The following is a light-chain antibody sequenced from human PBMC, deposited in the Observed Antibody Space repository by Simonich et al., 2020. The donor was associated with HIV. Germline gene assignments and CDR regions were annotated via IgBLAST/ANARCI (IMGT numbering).Light chain of an antibody. CDR3: QQYYSTPLT. CDR1: QSVLYSSNNKNY. CDR2: WAS. J-gene: IGKJ3*01. Sequence: DIVMTQSPDSLAVSLGERATINCKSSQSVLYSSNNKNYLSWYQQKPGQPPKLLIYWASTRESGVPDRFSGSGSETDFTLTISSLQAEDVAVYYCQQYYSTPLTFGPGTKVKI. V-gene: IGKV4-1*01.